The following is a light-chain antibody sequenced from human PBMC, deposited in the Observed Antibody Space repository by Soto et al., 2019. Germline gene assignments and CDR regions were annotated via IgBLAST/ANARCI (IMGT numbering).Light chain of an antibody. J-gene: IGLJ2*01. Sequence: QSVVTQPPSASGTPGQRVTISCSGGTSNIGSNSVHWYQQLPGTAPQLLIHSDTQRPSGVPDRFSGSKSGTSASLGISGLQSEDEADYYCAAWDDSLSGVVFGGGTKVTVL. CDR2: SDT. V-gene: IGLV1-44*01. CDR3: AAWDDSLSGVV. CDR1: TSNIGSNS.